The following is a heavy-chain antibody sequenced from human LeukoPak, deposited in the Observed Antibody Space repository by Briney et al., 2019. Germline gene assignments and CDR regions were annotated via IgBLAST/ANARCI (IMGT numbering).Heavy chain of an antibody. J-gene: IGHJ4*02. CDR3: ARDTSLYDYVWGSYRLQYYFDY. Sequence: ASVKVSCRAPSYTFTSHAINWVRQAPGQGLEWMGWMSTYNGKTNYAQKFQGRVTMTTDTSTNSAYMELRSLRSDDTAVYYCARDTSLYDYVWGSYRLQYYFDYWGQGTLVTVSS. CDR2: MSTYNGKT. CDR1: SYTFTSHA. V-gene: IGHV1-18*01. D-gene: IGHD3-16*02.